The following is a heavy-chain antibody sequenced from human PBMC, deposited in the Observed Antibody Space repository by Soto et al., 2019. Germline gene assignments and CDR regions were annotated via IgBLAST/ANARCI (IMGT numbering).Heavy chain of an antibody. CDR3: AASTPRGGSGSPS. CDR2: IVVGSGNT. CDR1: GFTFTSSA. V-gene: IGHV1-58*01. Sequence: QMQLVQSGPEVKKPGTSVKVSCKASGFTFTSSAVQWVRQARGQRLEWIGWIVVGSGNTNSAQKFQERAPITRDMSTSTAYMELSSLRSEDTAVYYCAASTPRGGSGSPSWGQGTLVTVSS. J-gene: IGHJ4*02. D-gene: IGHD6-19*01.